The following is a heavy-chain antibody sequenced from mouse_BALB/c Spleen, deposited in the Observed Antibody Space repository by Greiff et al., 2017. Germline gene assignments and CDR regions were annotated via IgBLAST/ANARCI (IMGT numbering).Heavy chain of an antibody. J-gene: IGHJ2*01. Sequence: EVQGVESGGGLVKPGGSLKLSCAASGFTFSSYAMSWVRQTPEKRLEWVASISSGGSTYYPDSVKGRFTISRDNARNILYLQMSSLRSEDTAMYYCARNGFTTATKGFDYWGQGTTLTVSS. V-gene: IGHV5-6-5*01. CDR3: ARNGFTTATKGFDY. CDR1: GFTFSSYA. D-gene: IGHD1-2*01. CDR2: ISSGGST.